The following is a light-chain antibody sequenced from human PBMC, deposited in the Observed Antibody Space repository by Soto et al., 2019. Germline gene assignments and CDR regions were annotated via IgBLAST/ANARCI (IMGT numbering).Light chain of an antibody. CDR3: SSYVGTNNV. Sequence: QSALTQPPSASGSPGQSVTISCTGTSSDVGGYHYVSWYQQYPGKAPKLMIYEVNKRPSGVPDRFSGAKSGNTAYLTVSGLQTEDEADYYCSSYVGTNNVFGTGTKVT. CDR1: SSDVGGYHY. V-gene: IGLV2-8*01. CDR2: EVN. J-gene: IGLJ1*01.